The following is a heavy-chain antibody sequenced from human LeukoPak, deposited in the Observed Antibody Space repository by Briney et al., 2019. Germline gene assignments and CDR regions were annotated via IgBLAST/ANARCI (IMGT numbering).Heavy chain of an antibody. D-gene: IGHD1-14*01. Sequence: GGSLRLSCAASGFTFDDYAMHWVRQAPGKGLEWVSGISWNSGSIGYADSVKGRFTISRDNAKTSLYLQMNSLRAEATALYYCAKDIATGNRLYYFDYWGQGTLVTVSS. J-gene: IGHJ4*02. V-gene: IGHV3-9*01. CDR3: AKDIATGNRLYYFDY. CDR2: ISWNSGSI. CDR1: GFTFDDYA.